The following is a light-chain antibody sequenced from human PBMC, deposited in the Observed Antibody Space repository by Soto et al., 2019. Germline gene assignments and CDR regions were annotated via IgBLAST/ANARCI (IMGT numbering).Light chain of an antibody. CDR1: TSNIGNHS. CDR3: ATWDVSLKGG. V-gene: IGLV1-44*01. J-gene: IGLJ1*01. Sequence: QSVMTQPPAASGTPGQRVTISCSGSTSNIGNHSVNWFQHLPGRAPKLLIITNNQRPSGVPDRFSGYKSGTSASLVISGLPSEDYVDYDCATWDVSLKGGFRTGTKVTVL. CDR2: TNN.